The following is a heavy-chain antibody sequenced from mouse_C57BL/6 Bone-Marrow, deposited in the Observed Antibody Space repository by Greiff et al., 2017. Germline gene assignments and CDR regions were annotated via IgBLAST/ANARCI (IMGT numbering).Heavy chain of an antibody. CDR1: GYTFTDYN. CDR3: AREETTVVRY. J-gene: IGHJ2*01. V-gene: IGHV1-22*01. D-gene: IGHD1-1*01. CDR2: INPNNGGT. Sequence: VQLQQSGPELVKPGASVKMSCKASGYTFTDYNMHWVKQSHGKSLEWIGYINPNNGGTSYNQKFKGKDTLTVNKSSSTAYMELRSLTSEDSAVYYCAREETTVVRYWGQGTTLTVSS.